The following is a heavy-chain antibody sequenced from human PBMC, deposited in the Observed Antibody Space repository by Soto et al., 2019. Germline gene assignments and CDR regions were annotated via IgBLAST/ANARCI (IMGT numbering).Heavy chain of an antibody. J-gene: IGHJ4*02. CDR3: ARGPLTLVPFDY. CDR1: GYTYV. CDR2: INPGNGNA. D-gene: IGHD3-9*01. V-gene: IGHV1-3*01. Sequence: GASVKVSCKASGYTYVIHWVRQAPGQRLEWMGWINPGNGNAKYSQNFQGRVTITRDTSATTVYMELSSLRSEDTAIYYCARGPLTLVPFDYWGQGTLVTVSS.